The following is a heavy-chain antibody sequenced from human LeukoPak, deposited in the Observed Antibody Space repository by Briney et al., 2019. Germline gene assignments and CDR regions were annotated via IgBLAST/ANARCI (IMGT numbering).Heavy chain of an antibody. CDR3: ARGESSSSALYYYYYYMDV. CDR1: GGSISSGTYY. V-gene: IGHV4-61*02. J-gene: IGHJ6*03. Sequence: PSPTLSLTCTVSGGSISSGTYYWSWIRQPAGKGLEWIGRMYPSGSSNYNPSLKSRVTISLDTSKNQFSLNLSSVTAADTAMYYCARGESSSSALYYYYYYMDVWGKGTTVTVSS. D-gene: IGHD6-6*01. CDR2: MYPSGSS.